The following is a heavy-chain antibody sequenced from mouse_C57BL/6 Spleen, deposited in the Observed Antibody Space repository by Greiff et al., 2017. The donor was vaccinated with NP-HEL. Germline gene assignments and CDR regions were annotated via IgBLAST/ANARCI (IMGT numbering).Heavy chain of an antibody. CDR2: IGPETGGS. CDR1: GYTFTDYD. V-gene: IGHV1-15*01. Sequence: QVLLQQSGAELVRPGASVSLPCKVTGYTFTDYDMHWVRQTPVHELECIGAIGPETGGSAYTPMFKGKAILNAEKSASTAYMELRSLTSEDSAVYYCAGFGDWGKGTTLTVAS. J-gene: IGHJ2*01. CDR3: AGFGD.